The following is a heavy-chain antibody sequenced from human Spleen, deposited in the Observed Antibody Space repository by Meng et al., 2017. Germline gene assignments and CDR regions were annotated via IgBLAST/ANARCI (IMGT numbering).Heavy chain of an antibody. J-gene: IGHJ3*02. CDR3: ARSLFVWLLGVNDVFDI. CDR1: GYTFTSYA. Sequence: KVSCKASGYTFTSYAMNWVRQAPGQGLEWMGIIYPGDSDTRYSPSFQGQVTISADTSTSTAYLQWSSLKASDTAMYYCARSLFVWLLGVNDVFDIWGQGTMVTVSS. CDR2: IYPGDSDT. V-gene: IGHV5-51*01. D-gene: IGHD3-22*01.